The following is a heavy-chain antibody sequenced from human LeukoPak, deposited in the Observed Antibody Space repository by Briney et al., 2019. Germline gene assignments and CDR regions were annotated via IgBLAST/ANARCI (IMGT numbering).Heavy chain of an antibody. J-gene: IGHJ3*02. CDR1: GFTFSSYA. D-gene: IGHD3-10*01. Sequence: PGGSLRLSCAASGFTFSSYAMSWVRQAPGKGLEWVSAISGSGGSTYYADSVKGRFTISRDDSKNTLYFQLNSLRPEDTAVYYCAIRSTSGSWSALDIWGQGTMVTVSS. CDR2: ISGSGGST. V-gene: IGHV3-23*01. CDR3: AIRSTSGSWSALDI.